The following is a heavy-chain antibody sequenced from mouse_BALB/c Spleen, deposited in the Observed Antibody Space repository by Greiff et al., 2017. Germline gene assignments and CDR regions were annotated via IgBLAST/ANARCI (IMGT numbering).Heavy chain of an antibody. J-gene: IGHJ4*01. CDR3: ARENYRYYAMDY. CDR1: GFTFSSYA. CDR2: ISSGGST. Sequence: DVMLVESGGGLVKPGGSLKLSCAASGFTFSSYAMSWVRQTPEKRLEWVASISSGGSTYYPDSVKGRFTISRDNARNILYLQMSSLRSEDTAMYYCARENYRYYAMDYWGQGTSVTVSS. D-gene: IGHD2-14*01. V-gene: IGHV5-6-5*01.